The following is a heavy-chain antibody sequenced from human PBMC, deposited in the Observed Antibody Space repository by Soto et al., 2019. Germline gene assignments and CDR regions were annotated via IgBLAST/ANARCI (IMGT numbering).Heavy chain of an antibody. V-gene: IGHV3-73*01. CDR1: GFTLSASA. CDR2: IRSKAKSYAT. D-gene: IGHD1-26*01. CDR3: TTQEIVGATGY. Sequence: GGSLRHSCAASGFTLSASAMHWVRQASGKGLEWVGRIRSKAKSYATAYAASVKGRFTISRDDSKNTAYLQMNSLKSEDTAVYYCTTQEIVGATGYWGQGT. J-gene: IGHJ4*02.